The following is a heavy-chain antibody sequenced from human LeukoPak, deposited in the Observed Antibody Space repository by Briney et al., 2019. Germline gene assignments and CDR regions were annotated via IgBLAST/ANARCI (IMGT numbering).Heavy chain of an antibody. CDR2: INPNSSGT. CDR1: GYIFTGYY. D-gene: IGHD1-26*01. CDR3: ARHPYSGSYHFDY. V-gene: IGHV1-2*02. Sequence: ASVKVSCKASGYIFTGYYMHWVRQAPGQGLEWMGWINPNSSGTNSAQKFQGRVTMTRDTSISTAYVELSRLTSDDTAVYYCARHPYSGSYHFDYWGQGTLVTVSS. J-gene: IGHJ4*02.